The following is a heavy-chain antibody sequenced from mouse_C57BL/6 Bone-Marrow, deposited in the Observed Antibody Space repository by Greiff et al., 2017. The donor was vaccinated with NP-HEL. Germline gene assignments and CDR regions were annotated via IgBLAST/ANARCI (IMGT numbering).Heavy chain of an antibody. D-gene: IGHD2-1*01. CDR2: ISSGSSTI. CDR1: GFTFSDYG. CDR3: ARPYYGKDYYAMDY. J-gene: IGHJ4*01. Sequence: VQLQQSGGGLVKPGGSLKLSCAASGFTFSDYGMHWVRQAPEKGLEWVAYISSGSSTIYYADTVKGRFTISRDNAKNTLFLQMTSLRSEDTAMYYCARPYYGKDYYAMDYWGQGTSVTVSS. V-gene: IGHV5-17*01.